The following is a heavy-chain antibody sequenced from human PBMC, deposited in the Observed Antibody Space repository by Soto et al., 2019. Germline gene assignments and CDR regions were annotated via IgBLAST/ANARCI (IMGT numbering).Heavy chain of an antibody. CDR3: AHSFRPGVVVVAAQNFFDP. V-gene: IGHV2-5*01. CDR1: GFSLSTSGVG. CDR2: IYWNDDK. Sequence: QITLKESGPTLVKPTQPLTLTCTFSGFSLSTSGVGVGWIRQPPGKALEWLALIYWNDDKRYSPSLKSRLTITKDTSKNHVVLTMTNMDPVDTATYYCAHSFRPGVVVVAAQNFFDPWGQGTLVTVSS. D-gene: IGHD2-15*01. J-gene: IGHJ5*02.